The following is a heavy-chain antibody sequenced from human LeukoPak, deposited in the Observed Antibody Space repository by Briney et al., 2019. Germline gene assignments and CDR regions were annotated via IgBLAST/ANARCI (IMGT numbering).Heavy chain of an antibody. Sequence: GGSLRLSCAASGFNLSSYSMNYVRHAPGKGLEWVSYIRSSSSTICYADSVKGRFTISRDNAKNSLYLQMNSLRDDDTAVYYCARPHVQSGYSGVDLDYWGQGTLVTVSS. D-gene: IGHD5-12*01. V-gene: IGHV3-48*02. CDR2: IRSSSSTI. CDR3: ARPHVQSGYSGVDLDY. J-gene: IGHJ4*02. CDR1: GFNLSSYS.